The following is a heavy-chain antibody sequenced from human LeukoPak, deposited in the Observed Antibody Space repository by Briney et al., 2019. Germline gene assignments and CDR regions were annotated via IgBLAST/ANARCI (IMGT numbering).Heavy chain of an antibody. CDR3: ARASIAARTGFDY. D-gene: IGHD6-6*01. CDR2: IIPILGIA. V-gene: IGHV1-69*02. J-gene: IGHJ4*02. Sequence: SVKVSCKASGGTFSSYTISWVLQAPGQGLEWMGRIIPILGIANYAQKIQGRVTITADKSTSTAYMELSSLRSEDTAVYYCARASIAARTGFDYWGQGTLVTVSS. CDR1: GGTFSSYT.